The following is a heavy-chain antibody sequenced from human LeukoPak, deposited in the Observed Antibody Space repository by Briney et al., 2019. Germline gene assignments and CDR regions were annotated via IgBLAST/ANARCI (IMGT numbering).Heavy chain of an antibody. Sequence: GGSLRLSCVASGFTFSSYAMHWVRQAPGKGLEWVAVISYGGSNKYYADSGKGRFTISRDHSQNPLYLQMNSLRTEEPAVYYCARASRSYDPGFFDYWGQGTLVTVSS. D-gene: IGHD3-16*01. CDR2: ISYGGSNK. CDR3: ARASRSYDPGFFDY. V-gene: IGHV3-30-3*01. J-gene: IGHJ4*02. CDR1: GFTFSSYA.